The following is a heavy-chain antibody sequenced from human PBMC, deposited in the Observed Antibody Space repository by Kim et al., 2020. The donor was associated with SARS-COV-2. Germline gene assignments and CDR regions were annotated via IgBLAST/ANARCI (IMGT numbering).Heavy chain of an antibody. J-gene: IGHJ4*02. CDR3: ARGGYDGDYFDY. D-gene: IGHD5-12*01. V-gene: IGHV5-51*01. Sequence: RYSPSFQGQVTIAADKSISTAYLQWSSLKASDTAMYYCARGGYDGDYFDYWGQGTLVTVSS.